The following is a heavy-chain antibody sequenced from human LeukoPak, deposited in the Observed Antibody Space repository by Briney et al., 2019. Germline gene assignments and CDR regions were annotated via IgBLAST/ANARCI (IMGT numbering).Heavy chain of an antibody. Sequence: GGSLRLSCAASGFTFSSYWMNWARQAPGKGLEWVASINHNGNVNYYVDSVKGRFTISRDNAKNSLYLQMSNLRAEDTAVYYCAKGVPHTHYDYGDYFQHWGQGTLVTVSS. V-gene: IGHV3-7*03. D-gene: IGHD4-17*01. J-gene: IGHJ1*01. CDR1: GFTFSSYW. CDR2: INHNGNVN. CDR3: AKGVPHTHYDYGDYFQH.